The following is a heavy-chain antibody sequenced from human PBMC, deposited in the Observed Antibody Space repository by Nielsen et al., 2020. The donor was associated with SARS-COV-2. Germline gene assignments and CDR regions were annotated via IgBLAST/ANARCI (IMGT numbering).Heavy chain of an antibody. J-gene: IGHJ3*02. D-gene: IGHD3-10*01. Sequence: GGSLRLSCAASGFTFDDYAMLWVRQAPGKGLEWVSGISWNSGSIGYADSVKGQFTISRDNAKNSLYLQMNSLRAEDTALYYCGSGSDAFDIWGQGTMVTVSS. V-gene: IGHV3-9*01. CDR1: GFTFDDYA. CDR3: GSGSDAFDI. CDR2: ISWNSGSI.